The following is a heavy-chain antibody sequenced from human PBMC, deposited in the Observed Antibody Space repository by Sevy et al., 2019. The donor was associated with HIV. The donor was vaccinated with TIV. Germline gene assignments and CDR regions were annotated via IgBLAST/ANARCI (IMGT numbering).Heavy chain of an antibody. Sequence: GGSLRLSCAASGFTFSNAWMNWVRQAPGKGLEWVGRIKSKTDGGTTDYAASVKGRFTISRDDSKNTLYLQMNSLKTEDTAAHYCTTDGITIFGVVLSYYYGMDVWGQGTTVTVSS. J-gene: IGHJ6*02. V-gene: IGHV3-15*07. D-gene: IGHD3-3*01. CDR2: IKSKTDGGTT. CDR1: GFTFSNAW. CDR3: TTDGITIFGVVLSYYYGMDV.